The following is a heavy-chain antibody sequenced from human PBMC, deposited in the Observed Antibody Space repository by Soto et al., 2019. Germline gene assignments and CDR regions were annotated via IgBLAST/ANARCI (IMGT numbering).Heavy chain of an antibody. CDR3: ARVVEKWELLLTDHPKYHLDY. V-gene: IGHV4-59*13. D-gene: IGHD1-26*01. Sequence: SETLSLTCTVSGGSIGTYYWNWIRQSPGKGLEWIGYIFYSGSTNYNPSLKSRLTLSVDTSKNQVSLKLSSVTAAETAVYYCARVVEKWELLLTDHPKYHLDYSGQGTLVTVSS. J-gene: IGHJ4*02. CDR1: GGSIGTYY. CDR2: IFYSGST.